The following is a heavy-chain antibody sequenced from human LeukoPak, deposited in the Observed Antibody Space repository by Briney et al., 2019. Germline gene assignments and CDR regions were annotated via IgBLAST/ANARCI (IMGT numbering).Heavy chain of an antibody. CDR1: GFTFSRYS. V-gene: IGHV3-21*01. D-gene: IGHD3-10*01. Sequence: GGSLRLSCAASGFTFSRYSMNWVRQAPGKGLEWVSSISGSSIYKYYADSVKGRFTISRDNAKNTLYLQMNSLRAEDTAVYYCTYGSGITPDYWGQGTLVTVSS. CDR3: TYGSGITPDY. CDR2: ISGSSIYK. J-gene: IGHJ4*02.